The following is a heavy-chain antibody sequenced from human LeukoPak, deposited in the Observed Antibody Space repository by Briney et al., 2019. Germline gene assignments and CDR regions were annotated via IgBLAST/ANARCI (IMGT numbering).Heavy chain of an antibody. V-gene: IGHV4-30-4*01. J-gene: IGHJ6*02. CDR3: ARDGPLMAPIPGYGMDV. CDR2: IYDSGST. CDR1: GGSISSGDYS. D-gene: IGHD5-12*01. Sequence: KASETLSLTCTVSGGSISSGDYSWIWIRQPPGKGLEWIGYIYDSGSTYYSPSLKSRGTISVDTSKNQFSLKLSSVTAADTAVYYCARDGPLMAPIPGYGMDVWGQGTTVTVSS.